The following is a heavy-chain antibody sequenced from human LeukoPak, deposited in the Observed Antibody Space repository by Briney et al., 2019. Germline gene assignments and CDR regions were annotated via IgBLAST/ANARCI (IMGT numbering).Heavy chain of an antibody. CDR2: ISYDGSNK. J-gene: IGHJ4*02. CDR3: ARTTTIWFGEPPDY. V-gene: IGHV3-30-3*01. Sequence: GGSLRLSCAASGFTFSSYAMHWVRQAPGKGLEWVAVISYDGSNKYYADSVKGRFTISRDNSKNTLYLQMNSLRAEDTAVYYCARTTTIWFGEPPDYWGQGTLVTVSS. D-gene: IGHD3-10*01. CDR1: GFTFSSYA.